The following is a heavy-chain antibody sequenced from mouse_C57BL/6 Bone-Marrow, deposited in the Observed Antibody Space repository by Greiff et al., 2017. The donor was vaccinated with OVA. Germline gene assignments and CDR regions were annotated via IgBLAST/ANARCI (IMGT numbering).Heavy chain of an antibody. CDR1: GFSFNTYA. V-gene: IGHV10-1*01. CDR2: ISSKSNNYAT. D-gene: IGHD1-1*01. Sequence: EVMLVESGGGLVQPKGSLKLSCAASGFSFNTYAMNWVRQTPGKGLEWVARISSKSNNYATYYADSVKARFTISRDDSESMLYLQMNNLKTEATAMYDCVRQEVRYYDPSYAMDYWGQGTSVTVSS. J-gene: IGHJ4*01. CDR3: VRQEVRYYDPSYAMDY.